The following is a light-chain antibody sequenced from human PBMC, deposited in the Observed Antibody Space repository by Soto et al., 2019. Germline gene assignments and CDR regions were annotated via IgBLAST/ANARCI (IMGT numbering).Light chain of an antibody. Sequence: EIVMTQSPATLSVSPGEGAALSCRASQSVSSNLAWYQQKPGQAPRLLIFFASTRAVGIPARFSGSGSGTEFTLTISSLQSEDFAVYYCQQYNSWPFTFGPGTKVDIK. V-gene: IGKV3-15*01. CDR1: QSVSSN. CDR2: FAS. J-gene: IGKJ3*01. CDR3: QQYNSWPFT.